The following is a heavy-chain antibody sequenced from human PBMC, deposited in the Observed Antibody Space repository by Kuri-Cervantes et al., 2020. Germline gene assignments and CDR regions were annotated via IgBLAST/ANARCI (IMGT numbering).Heavy chain of an antibody. Sequence: ASVKVSCKASAYTFTSYGISWVRQAPGQGLEWMGWISAYNGNTNYAQKLQGRVTMTTDTPTSTAYMELRSLRSDDTAVYYCARAATYYYYYGMDVWGQGTTVTVSS. CDR2: ISAYNGNT. CDR1: AYTFTSYG. D-gene: IGHD2-15*01. V-gene: IGHV1-18*01. CDR3: ARAATYYYYYGMDV. J-gene: IGHJ6*02.